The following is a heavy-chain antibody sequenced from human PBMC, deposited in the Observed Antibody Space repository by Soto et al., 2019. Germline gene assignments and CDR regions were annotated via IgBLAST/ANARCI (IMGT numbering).Heavy chain of an antibody. V-gene: IGHV1-2*04. D-gene: IGHD3-10*01. CDR1: GYTFTRYY. Sequence: APVKGSCKASGYTFTRYYMHWVRQAPGQRLEWMGWINPNSGGTSYAQKFQGWVTMTRDTSISTAYMELSRLRSDDTAVYYCARGGYGSGSFDYYGMDVWGQGTTVTVSS. J-gene: IGHJ6*02. CDR2: INPNSGGT. CDR3: ARGGYGSGSFDYYGMDV.